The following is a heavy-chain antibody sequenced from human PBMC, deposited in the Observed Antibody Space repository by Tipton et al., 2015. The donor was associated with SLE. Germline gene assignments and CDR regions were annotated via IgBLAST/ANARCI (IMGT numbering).Heavy chain of an antibody. D-gene: IGHD3-22*01. J-gene: IGHJ4*02. Sequence: TLSLTCTVSGGSIKNYYWSWIRQPAGKGLEWIGRVYSSGNTNYNPSLKSRVTMSVDTSKNQFSLNLRSVTAADTAVYYCARNAYFDSTGYYYSFDYWGQGTLVTVSS. CDR2: VYSSGNT. CDR1: GGSIKNYY. V-gene: IGHV4-4*07. CDR3: ARNAYFDSTGYYYSFDY.